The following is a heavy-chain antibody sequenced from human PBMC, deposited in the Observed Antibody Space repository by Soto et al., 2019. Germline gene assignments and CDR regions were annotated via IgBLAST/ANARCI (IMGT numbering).Heavy chain of an antibody. CDR2: ISPRSDYI. CDR1: GFIFSSYS. J-gene: IGHJ4*02. Sequence: EVQLVESGGGLVKPGGSLRLSCAASGFIFSSYSMNWVRQAPGKGLEWVSSISPRSDYIYFADSMRGRFTISRDNAQNSLYLHMNNLRAEDTAVYHCARVSGTLGRYSDLDYWGQGTLVTVSS. D-gene: IGHD3-10*01. CDR3: ARVSGTLGRYSDLDY. V-gene: IGHV3-21*06.